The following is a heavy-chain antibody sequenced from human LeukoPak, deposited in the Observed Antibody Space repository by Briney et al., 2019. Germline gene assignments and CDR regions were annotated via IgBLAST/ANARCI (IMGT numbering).Heavy chain of an antibody. CDR3: ARGRDGYNC. V-gene: IGHV3-7*01. CDR2: IKQDGSEK. CDR1: GFSLSTFW. Sequence: GSLRLSCAASGFSLSTFWMSWVRQAPQRGLEWVANIKQDGSEKYYVDSVKGRFTISRDNAKNSLYLQMNSRRAEDTAVYYCARGRDGYNCWGQGTLVTVSS. J-gene: IGHJ4*02. D-gene: IGHD5-24*01.